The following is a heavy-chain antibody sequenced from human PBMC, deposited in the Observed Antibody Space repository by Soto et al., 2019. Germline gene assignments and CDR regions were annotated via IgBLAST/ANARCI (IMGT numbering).Heavy chain of an antibody. CDR1: GFTFSRVS. CDR3: ARVAY. CDR2: ISSASSET. Sequence: GSLRLSCEASGFTFSRVSMNWVLQVPGKGLEWVASISSASSETWYADSVKGRFIISRDNAQNSLFLQMNTLRPEDSAIYYCARVAYWGPGTQVTVSS. J-gene: IGHJ4*02. V-gene: IGHV3-21*01.